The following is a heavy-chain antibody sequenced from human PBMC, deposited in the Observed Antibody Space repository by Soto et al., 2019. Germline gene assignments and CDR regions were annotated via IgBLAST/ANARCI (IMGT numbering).Heavy chain of an antibody. J-gene: IGHJ6*02. CDR2: ISSSSSYI. V-gene: IGHV3-21*01. D-gene: IGHD6-6*01. Sequence: LSCAASGFTFSSYSMNWVRQAPGKGLEWVSSISSSSSYIYYADSVKGRFTISRDNAKNSLYLQMNSLRAEDTAVYYCARDYSSSGGMDVWGQGTTVTVSS. CDR3: ARDYSSSGGMDV. CDR1: GFTFSSYS.